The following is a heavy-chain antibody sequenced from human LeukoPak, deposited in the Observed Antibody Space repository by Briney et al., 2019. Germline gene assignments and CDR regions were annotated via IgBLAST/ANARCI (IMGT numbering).Heavy chain of an antibody. CDR2: IHRDGSVT. D-gene: IGHD3-22*01. V-gene: IGHV3-7*01. J-gene: IGHJ4*02. Sequence: PGGSLRLSCGASGFTLRNYWMNWVRQAPGKGLEWVANIHRDGSVTYYEDSVKGRFTISRDNAKNSLYLEMNSLRAEDTAVYFCVRDDEYDSGGFYYDRLDYWGQGTLVTVSS. CDR1: GFTLRNYW. CDR3: VRDDEYDSGGFYYDRLDY.